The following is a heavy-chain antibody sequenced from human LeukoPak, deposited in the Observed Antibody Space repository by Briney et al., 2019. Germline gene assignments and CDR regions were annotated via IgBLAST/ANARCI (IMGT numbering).Heavy chain of an antibody. Sequence: GASVKVSCKASGYTFTSYYMHWVRQAPGQGLEWMGIINPSGGSTSYAQKFQGRVTMTRDMSTSTVYMELSSLRSEDTAVYYCARKRYDYVWGSYRYTDAFDIWGQGTMVTVSS. CDR2: INPSGGST. J-gene: IGHJ3*02. CDR1: GYTFTSYY. V-gene: IGHV1-46*01. CDR3: ARKRYDYVWGSYRYTDAFDI. D-gene: IGHD3-16*02.